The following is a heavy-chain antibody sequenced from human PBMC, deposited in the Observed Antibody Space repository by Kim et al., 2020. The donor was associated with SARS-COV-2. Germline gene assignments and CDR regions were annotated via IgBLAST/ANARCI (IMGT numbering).Heavy chain of an antibody. CDR3: ISMGRDTTLIYWYFDL. J-gene: IGHJ2*01. D-gene: IGHD1-1*01. CDR1: GFTFSGSA. Sequence: GGSLRLSCAASGFTFSGSAIHWVRQTSGKGLEWIGRIRTKANSYATAYAASVNGRFTISRDDSRNTAYLQMNSLKTEDTAVYYCISMGRDTTLIYWYFDLWGRGALVTVSS. CDR2: IRTKANSYAT. V-gene: IGHV3-73*01.